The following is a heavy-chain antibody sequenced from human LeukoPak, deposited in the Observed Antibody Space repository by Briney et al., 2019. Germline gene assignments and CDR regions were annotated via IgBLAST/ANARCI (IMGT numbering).Heavy chain of an antibody. Sequence: GGSLRLSCAASGFTVSSYEMNWGRQAPGRGLEWVSYISSSGSNIYYADSVKGRFTIYRDNAKKSVYLQMNSLRAEDTAVYYCARDWDSSGYYWFDYWGQGTQVTVAS. J-gene: IGHJ4*02. CDR3: ARDWDSSGYYWFDY. V-gene: IGHV3-48*03. CDR1: GFTVSSYE. CDR2: ISSSGSNI. D-gene: IGHD3-22*01.